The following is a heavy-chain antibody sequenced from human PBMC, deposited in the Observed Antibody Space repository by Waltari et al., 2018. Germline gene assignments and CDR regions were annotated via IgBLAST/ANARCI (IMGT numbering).Heavy chain of an antibody. V-gene: IGHV3-30*01. J-gene: IGHJ3*02. CDR2: ISYDGSNK. Sequence: QVQLVESGGGVVQPGRSLRLSCAASGFTFSSYAMHWVRQAPGKGLEWVAVISYDGSNKYYADTVNGRFTISRDNSKNTLYLQMNSLRAEDTAVYYCASSYDSSGYYYAFDIWGQGTMVTVSS. CDR1: GFTFSSYA. CDR3: ASSYDSSGYYYAFDI. D-gene: IGHD3-22*01.